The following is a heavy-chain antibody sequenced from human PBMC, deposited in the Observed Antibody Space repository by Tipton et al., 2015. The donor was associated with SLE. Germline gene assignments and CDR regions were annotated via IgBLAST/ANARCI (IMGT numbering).Heavy chain of an antibody. CDR3: ARLVGGYAR. V-gene: IGHV4-59*08. J-gene: IGHJ4*02. Sequence: TLSLTCTVSGASIRSHYWSWIRQTPGKGLEWIGDIYNGGRTNYNASLKSRVSISVDTSKNQLSLKLISVTAADTAVYFCARLVGGYARWGQGTLVTVSS. CDR2: IYNGGRT. D-gene: IGHD5-12*01. CDR1: GASIRSHY.